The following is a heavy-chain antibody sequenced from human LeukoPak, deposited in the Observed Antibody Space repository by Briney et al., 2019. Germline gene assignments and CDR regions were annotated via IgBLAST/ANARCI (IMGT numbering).Heavy chain of an antibody. CDR1: GFTFSVYA. Sequence: PGGSLRLSCAASGFTFSVYAMSWARQAPGKGLEGVSTISGSGGNTYYADSVKGRFTISRDNSKNTVYLQMNSLRAEDTALYYCATDYDNSGYYAHFDYWGQGTLVTVSS. CDR3: ATDYDNSGYYAHFDY. CDR2: ISGSGGNT. J-gene: IGHJ4*02. D-gene: IGHD3-22*01. V-gene: IGHV3-23*01.